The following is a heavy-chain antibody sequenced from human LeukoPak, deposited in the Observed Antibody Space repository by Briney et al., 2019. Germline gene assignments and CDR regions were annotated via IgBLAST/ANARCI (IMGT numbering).Heavy chain of an antibody. CDR1: GFTFSGYW. J-gene: IGHJ4*02. V-gene: IGHV3-74*01. CDR3: PRLSNTAMVSLDY. Sequence: GGSLRLSCAASGFTFSGYWIHWVRQAPGNGLVWVSRINNDGSSTRYADSVQGRFTISRDNAKNTLYLQMNSLRAEATAVYYCPRLSNTAMVSLDYRGQGTLVTVSS. D-gene: IGHD5-18*01. CDR2: INNDGSST.